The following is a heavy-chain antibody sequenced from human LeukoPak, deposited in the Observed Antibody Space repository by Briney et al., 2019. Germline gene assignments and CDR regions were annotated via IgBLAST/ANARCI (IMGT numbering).Heavy chain of an antibody. CDR3: ARTAIAAAGTIGY. Sequence: GASVKVSCKASGYTFTGYYMHWVRQAPGQGLEWMGWINPNSGGTNYAQKFQGRVTMTRDTSISTAYMELSRLRSDDTAVYYCARTAIAAAGTIGYWGQGTLVTVSS. D-gene: IGHD6-13*01. CDR2: INPNSGGT. J-gene: IGHJ4*02. CDR1: GYTFTGYY. V-gene: IGHV1-2*02.